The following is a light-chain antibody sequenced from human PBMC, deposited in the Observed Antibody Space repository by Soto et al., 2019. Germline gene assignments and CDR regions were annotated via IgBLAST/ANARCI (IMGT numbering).Light chain of an antibody. V-gene: IGKV1-39*01. CDR3: QQSYSRVT. J-gene: IGKJ1*01. CDR1: QSISSY. CDR2: AAS. Sequence: DIQMIQSPSSLSASVGDIVTITCRARQSISSYLSWYQQKPGKAPQLLIYAASSLQSGVASRFSGTRSGTDFTLTISSLQPEDFATYYCQQSYSRVTFGQGTKVDIK.